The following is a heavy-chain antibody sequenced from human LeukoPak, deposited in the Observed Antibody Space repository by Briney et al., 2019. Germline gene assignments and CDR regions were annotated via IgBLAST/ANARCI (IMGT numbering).Heavy chain of an antibody. D-gene: IGHD6-25*01. CDR2: INSGSSNI. CDR1: RFTFSSYG. Sequence: GSLRLSCAASRFTFSSYGMHWVRKAPGKGLEWVSYINSGSSNIYYADSVKGRFTISRDNAKNSLYLQMNSLRAEDMAVYYCARDLRLFQHWGQGTLVTVSS. V-gene: IGHV3-48*04. CDR3: ARDLRLFQH. J-gene: IGHJ1*01.